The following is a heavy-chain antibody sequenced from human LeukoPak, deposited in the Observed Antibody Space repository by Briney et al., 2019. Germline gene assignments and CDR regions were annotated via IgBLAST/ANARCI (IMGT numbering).Heavy chain of an antibody. Sequence: GGSLRLSCAASGFTFSSYAMSWVRQAPGKGLEWVSAISGSGGSTYYADSVKGRFTISRDNSKNTLHLQMNSLRAEDTAVYYCAKDVLLWFGELVDDAFDIWGQGTMVTVSS. CDR1: GFTFSSYA. J-gene: IGHJ3*02. V-gene: IGHV3-23*01. D-gene: IGHD3-10*01. CDR3: AKDVLLWFGELVDDAFDI. CDR2: ISGSGGST.